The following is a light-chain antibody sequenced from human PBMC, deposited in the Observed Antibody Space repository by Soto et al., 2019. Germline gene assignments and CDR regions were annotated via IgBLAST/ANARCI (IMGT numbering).Light chain of an antibody. CDR3: QQYTNWPKT. J-gene: IGKJ1*01. Sequence: EIVLTQSPGTLSMSPGGRATLSSRGSQSVSNNYLAWYQQKPGQAPRLLIYDASNKATGIPARFSGSGSGTYFTLTISSLQSEDFAVYYCQQYTNWPKTFGQGTKVDIK. V-gene: IGKV3D-15*01. CDR1: QSVSNN. CDR2: DAS.